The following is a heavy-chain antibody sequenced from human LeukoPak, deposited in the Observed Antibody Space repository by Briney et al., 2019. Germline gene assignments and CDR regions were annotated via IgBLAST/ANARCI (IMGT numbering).Heavy chain of an antibody. CDR2: TYYRSKWYN. D-gene: IGHD5-18*01. J-gene: IGHJ4*02. Sequence: KVSQTLSLTCAISGDSVSSDSAAWNWIRQSPSRGLEWLGRTYYRSKWYNDYAVSVKSRITINPDTSKNQFSLQLNSVTPEDTAVYYCARVELSPNTAMVTHGYYFDYWGQGTLVTVSS. CDR3: ARVELSPNTAMVTHGYYFDY. CDR1: GDSVSSDSAA. V-gene: IGHV6-1*01.